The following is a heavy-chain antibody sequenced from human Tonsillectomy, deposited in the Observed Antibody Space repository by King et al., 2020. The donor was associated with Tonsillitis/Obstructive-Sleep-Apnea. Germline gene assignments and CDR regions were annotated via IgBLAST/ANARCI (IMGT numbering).Heavy chain of an antibody. CDR1: GFTFSTYA. CDR2: ISYDENYK. CDR3: ARGKGRIFGAVDP. Sequence: VQLVESGGGVVQPGRSLRLACAASGFTFSTYAMHWVRQAPGKGLEWVAVISYDENYKYYADSVKGRFTISRNNSKNTLYLQMNSLRAEYSAVYYCARGKGRIFGAVDPWGQGTLVTVSS. V-gene: IGHV3-30*04. J-gene: IGHJ5*02. D-gene: IGHD3-3*01.